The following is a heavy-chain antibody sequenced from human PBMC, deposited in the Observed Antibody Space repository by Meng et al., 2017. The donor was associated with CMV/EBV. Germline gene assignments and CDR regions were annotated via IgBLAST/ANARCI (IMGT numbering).Heavy chain of an antibody. CDR1: GYTFTGYY. Sequence: ASVKVSCKASGYTFTGYYMHWVRQAPGQGLEWMGWFNPNSGGTNYAQKFQGRVTMTRDTSISTAYMELSRLRSDDTAVYYCARKASRITIFGVVYYFDYWGQGTLVTVSS. V-gene: IGHV1-2*02. J-gene: IGHJ4*02. CDR3: ARKASRITIFGVVYYFDY. CDR2: FNPNSGGT. D-gene: IGHD3-3*01.